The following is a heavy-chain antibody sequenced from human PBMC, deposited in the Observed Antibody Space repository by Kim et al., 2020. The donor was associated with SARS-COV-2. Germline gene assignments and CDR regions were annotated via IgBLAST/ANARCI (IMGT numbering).Heavy chain of an antibody. CDR3: FRMWRDFDR. J-gene: IGHJ4*02. D-gene: IGHD2-21*01. CDR1: GFTFSNAW. V-gene: IGHV3-15*01. Sequence: GGSLRLSCAASGFTFSNAWISWVRQAPGKGLEWVGRIRSKTDGGTTDYAAPVKGRFTISRDDSKNTVYLQMNTLKSEDTAVYYCFRMWRDFDRWGQGTLVTVSS. CDR2: IRSKTDGGTT.